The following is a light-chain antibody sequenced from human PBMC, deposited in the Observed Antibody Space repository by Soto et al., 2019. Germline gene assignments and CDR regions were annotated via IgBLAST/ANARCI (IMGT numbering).Light chain of an antibody. V-gene: IGLV2-14*01. J-gene: IGLJ7*01. CDR1: SGDLGAYSY. Sequence: QSALTQPASVSGSPGQSITISCTGTSGDLGAYSYVSWYQQHTGKSPKVIIYEVSHRPSGVSNRFSGSKSGNTASLTISGLQAKYEADSYCSSYTTSTTLVFGGGPQLTFL. CDR3: SSYTTSTTLV. CDR2: EVS.